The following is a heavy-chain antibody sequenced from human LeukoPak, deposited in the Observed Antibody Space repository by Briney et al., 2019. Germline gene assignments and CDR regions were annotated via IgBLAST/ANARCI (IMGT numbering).Heavy chain of an antibody. CDR1: GYTLTGYH. J-gene: IGHJ4*02. CDR2: INPWSGGT. CDR3: ARGVAAYTYYSDSSCYD. V-gene: IGHV1-2*02. Sequence: GASVKVSCKASGYTLTGYHMHWVRQAPGQGLEWMGWINPWSGGTNYAQNFQGRVTMTRDTSINTAYMELSGLRSDDTAVYYCARGVAAYTYYSDSSCYDWGQGTLLTVSS. D-gene: IGHD3-22*01.